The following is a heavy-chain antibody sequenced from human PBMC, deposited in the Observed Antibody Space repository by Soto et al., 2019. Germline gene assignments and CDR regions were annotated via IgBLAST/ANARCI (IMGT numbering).Heavy chain of an antibody. D-gene: IGHD6-6*01. CDR1: GYIFANDW. CDR2: IFPGDSDT. J-gene: IGHJ4*02. Sequence: GESLKISCKGSGYIFANDWIAWVRQMPGKGLEWMGIIFPGDSDTRYSPSFQGQVTISADKSINTAYLQWSSLKASDAAVYYCARRVAAHPYFDFWGQGALVTVSS. CDR3: ARRVAAHPYFDF. V-gene: IGHV5-51*01.